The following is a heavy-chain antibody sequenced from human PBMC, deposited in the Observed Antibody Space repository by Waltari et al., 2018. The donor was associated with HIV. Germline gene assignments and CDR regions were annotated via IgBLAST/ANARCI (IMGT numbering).Heavy chain of an antibody. J-gene: IGHJ3*02. D-gene: IGHD3-22*01. CDR3: ARDQDYYDSSGYTCYAFDM. CDR1: ASPISSGYY. Sequence: QVQLQESGPGVVKPSETLSLACTVPASPISSGYYWGWIRQSPGKGLEWIGSIYRSGTTYYNPSLKSRVTISVNMSKNQFSLKLTSMTAADTALYYCARDQDYYDSSGYTCYAFDMWGPGTMVTVSS. V-gene: IGHV4-38-2*02. CDR2: IYRSGTT.